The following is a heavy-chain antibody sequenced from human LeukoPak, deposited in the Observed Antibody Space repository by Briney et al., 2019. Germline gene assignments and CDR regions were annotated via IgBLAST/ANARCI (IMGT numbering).Heavy chain of an antibody. V-gene: IGHV1-46*01. CDR2: INPSGGST. J-gene: IGHJ6*02. CDR1: GYTFTSYY. CDR3: ARDNYSSSAWSYYYYYGMDV. Sequence: ASVKVSCKASGYTFTSYYMHWVRQAPGQGLEWMGIINPSGGSTSYAQKFQGRVTMTRDTSTSTVYMELSSPRSEDTAVYYCARDNYSSSAWSYYYYYGMDVWGQGTTVTVSS. D-gene: IGHD6-6*01.